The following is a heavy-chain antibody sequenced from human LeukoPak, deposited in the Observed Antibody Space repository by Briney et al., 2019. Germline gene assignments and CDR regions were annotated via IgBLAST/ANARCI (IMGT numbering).Heavy chain of an antibody. Sequence: SETLSLTCTVSGGSISNYYWSWIRQPPGKGLEWIGYFYYSGSTNYNPSLKSRVTLSVDTSKNQFSLNLRSVTAADTAVYYCERGGYLVGTTTHDTFDIWGQGTMVTVSS. V-gene: IGHV4-59*01. CDR1: GGSISNYY. CDR3: ERGGYLVGTTTHDTFDI. CDR2: FYYSGST. D-gene: IGHD1-26*01. J-gene: IGHJ3*02.